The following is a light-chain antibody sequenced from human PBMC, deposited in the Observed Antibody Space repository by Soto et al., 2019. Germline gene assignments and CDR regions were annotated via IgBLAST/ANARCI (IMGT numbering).Light chain of an antibody. V-gene: IGKV1-33*01. J-gene: IGKJ1*01. Sequence: DIQMTQSPSALSASTGDRVTITCQASQDIRNYLNWYQQKPGKAPKLLIYDASKLQTGVPSRFRGSGSGTTFTFIISSLQPEDFAIYYCQQYDNIVTFGQGTKVEMK. CDR3: QQYDNIVT. CDR2: DAS. CDR1: QDIRNY.